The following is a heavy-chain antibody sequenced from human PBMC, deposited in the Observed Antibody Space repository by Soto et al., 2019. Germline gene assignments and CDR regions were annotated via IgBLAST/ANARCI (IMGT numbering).Heavy chain of an antibody. CDR3: ASYYYDSSGYYYVPGVY. CDR1: GGSISSSSYY. D-gene: IGHD3-22*01. V-gene: IGHV4-39*01. J-gene: IGHJ4*02. Sequence: QLQLQESGPGLVKPSDTLSLTCAVSGGSISSSSYYWGWIRQPPGKGQEWIGSISYSGSTYYNPSLKSRVTISVDTSKNQFSLKLSSVTAADTAVYYCASYYYDSSGYYYVPGVYWGQGTLVTVSS. CDR2: ISYSGST.